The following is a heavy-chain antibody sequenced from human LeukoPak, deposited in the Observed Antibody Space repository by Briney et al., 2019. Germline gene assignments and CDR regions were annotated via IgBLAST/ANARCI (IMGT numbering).Heavy chain of an antibody. CDR3: ARPYYYGSGSSYGMDV. J-gene: IGHJ6*02. Sequence: GSLRLSCAASGFIFSDYAMNWVRQAPGKGPEWVSYISAGSSPIFYADSVKGRFTISRDNAKKSLYLQMNSLRAEDTAVYYCARPYYYGSGSSYGMDVWGQGTTVTVSS. V-gene: IGHV3-48*04. CDR1: GFIFSDYA. D-gene: IGHD3-10*01. CDR2: ISAGSSPI.